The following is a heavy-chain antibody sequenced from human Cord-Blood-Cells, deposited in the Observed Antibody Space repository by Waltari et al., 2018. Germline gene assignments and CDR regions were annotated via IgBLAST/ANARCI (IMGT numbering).Heavy chain of an antibody. CDR1: GFTFSSYA. CDR2: ISGSGGST. V-gene: IGHV3-23*01. CDR3: AKCGLGLWYFDL. Sequence: EVQLLESGGGLVQPGGSLSLSCAASGFTFSSYAMSWVRQAPGKGLGGVSAISGSGGSTYYADSVKGRFTISRDNSKNTLYLQMNSLRAEDTAVYYCAKCGLGLWYFDLWGRGTLVTVSS. J-gene: IGHJ2*01. D-gene: IGHD7-27*01.